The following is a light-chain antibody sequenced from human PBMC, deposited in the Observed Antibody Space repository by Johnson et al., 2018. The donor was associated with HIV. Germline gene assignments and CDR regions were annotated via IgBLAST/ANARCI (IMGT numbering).Light chain of an antibody. CDR2: ENN. J-gene: IGLJ1*01. CDR1: SSDMGNYA. CDR3: GTWDSSVSAYV. Sequence: QSVLTQPPSVSAAPGQKVTISCSGSSSDMGNYAVSWYQQLPGTAPKLLIYENNQRSSGIPDRFSGSKSDTSATLAITGLQTGDEADYYCGTWDSSVSAYVFGTGTKVTVL. V-gene: IGLV1-51*02.